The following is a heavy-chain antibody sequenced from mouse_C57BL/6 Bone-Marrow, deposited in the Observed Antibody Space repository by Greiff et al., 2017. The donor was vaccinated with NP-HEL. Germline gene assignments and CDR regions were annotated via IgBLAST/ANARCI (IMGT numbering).Heavy chain of an antibody. Sequence: QVQLQQPGAELVKPGASVKLSCKASGYTFTSYWMQWVKQRPGQGLEWIGEIDPSDSYTNYNQKFKGKATLTVDTSSSTAYMQLSGLTSEDSAVYYCARWVYGNPTGFAYWGQGTLVTVSA. CDR1: GYTFTSYW. D-gene: IGHD2-1*01. V-gene: IGHV1-50*01. CDR3: ARWVYGNPTGFAY. CDR2: IDPSDSYT. J-gene: IGHJ3*01.